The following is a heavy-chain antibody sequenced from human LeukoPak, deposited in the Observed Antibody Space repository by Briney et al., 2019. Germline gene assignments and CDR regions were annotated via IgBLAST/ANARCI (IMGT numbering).Heavy chain of an antibody. CDR1: GFTLSSYA. D-gene: IGHD1-26*01. CDR2: ISRSGGST. V-gene: IGHV3-23*01. J-gene: IGHJ4*02. CDR3: AKFGRYFYYFDD. Sequence: GASLRLSCAASGFTLSSYAMRGVRQAPGKGLEWVSAISRSGGSTYYADSVKGRFTISRDNSKNTLCLQMNSLRAEETGVYYCAKFGRYFYYFDDWGQGTLVTVSS.